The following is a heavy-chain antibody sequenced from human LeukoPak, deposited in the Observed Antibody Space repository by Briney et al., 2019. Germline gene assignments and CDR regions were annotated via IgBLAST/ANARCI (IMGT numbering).Heavy chain of an antibody. Sequence: SETLSLTCAVYGGSFSGYYWSWIRQPPGKGLEWIGEINHSGGTNYNPSLKGRVTISVDTSKNQFSLKLSSVTAADTAVYYCASGIAARPYYYYGMDVWGQGTTVTVSS. CDR1: GGSFSGYY. D-gene: IGHD6-6*01. CDR2: INHSGGT. J-gene: IGHJ6*02. CDR3: ASGIAARPYYYYGMDV. V-gene: IGHV4-34*01.